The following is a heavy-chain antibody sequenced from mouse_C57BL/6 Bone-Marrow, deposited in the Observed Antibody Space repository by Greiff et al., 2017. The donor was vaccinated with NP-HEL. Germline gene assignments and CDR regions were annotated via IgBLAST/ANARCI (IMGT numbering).Heavy chain of an antibody. J-gene: IGHJ4*01. V-gene: IGHV7-3*01. D-gene: IGHD1-1*01. Sequence: DVMLVESGGGLVQPGGSLSLSCAASGFTFTAYYMSWVRQPPGKALEWLGFLRNKANGYTTEYSASVKGRFTISRDNSQSILYLQMNALRAEDSATYYCARRYYGSSSYAMDYWGQGTSVTVSS. CDR1: GFTFTAYY. CDR3: ARRYYGSSSYAMDY. CDR2: LRNKANGYTT.